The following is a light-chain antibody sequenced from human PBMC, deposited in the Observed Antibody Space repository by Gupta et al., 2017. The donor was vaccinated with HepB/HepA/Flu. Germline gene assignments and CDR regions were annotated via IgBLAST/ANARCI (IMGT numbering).Light chain of an antibody. CDR2: YDS. V-gene: IGLV3-21*04. CDR3: QVWDSSSDHLV. CDR1: NIGSKS. J-gene: IGLJ2*01. Sequence: SYVLTQPPSVSVAPGKTARITRGGNNIGSKSVHWYQRKPGQAPVLVIYYDSDRPSGIPERFSGSNSGNTATLTISRVEAEDEADYYCQVWDSSSDHLVFGGGTKLTVL.